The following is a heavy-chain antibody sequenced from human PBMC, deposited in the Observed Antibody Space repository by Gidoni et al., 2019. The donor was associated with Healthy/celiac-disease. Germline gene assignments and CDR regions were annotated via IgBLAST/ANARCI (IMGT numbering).Heavy chain of an antibody. CDR3: ARTGIAAAPDAFDI. J-gene: IGHJ3*02. CDR1: GFSLSTSGMC. V-gene: IGHV2-70*01. Sequence: QTLPLTCTFSGFSLSTSGMCVSWIRQPPGKALEWLALIEWDDDKDYSTSLKTRLTISKDTTKNQVVLTMTNMDPVDTATYYCARTGIAAAPDAFDIWGQGTMVTVSS. CDR2: IEWDDDK. D-gene: IGHD6-13*01.